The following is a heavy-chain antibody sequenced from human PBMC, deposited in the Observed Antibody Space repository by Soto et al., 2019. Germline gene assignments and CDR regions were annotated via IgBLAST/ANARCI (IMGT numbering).Heavy chain of an antibody. Sequence: QVQLQQWGAGLLKPSETLSLTCAVYGGSFSGYYWSWSRQPPGKGLEWIGEINHSGSTNYNPSLKSRVSMSVDTSKNQFSLKLSSVTAADTAVYYCARTSRFDFWGQGTLVTVSS. CDR1: GGSFSGYY. V-gene: IGHV4-34*01. CDR3: ARTSRFDF. J-gene: IGHJ4*02. D-gene: IGHD6-6*01. CDR2: INHSGST.